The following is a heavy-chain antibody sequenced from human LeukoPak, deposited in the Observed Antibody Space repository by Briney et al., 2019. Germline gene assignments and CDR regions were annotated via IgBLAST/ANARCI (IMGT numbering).Heavy chain of an antibody. J-gene: IGHJ5*02. CDR1: GGSFSGYY. V-gene: IGHV4-34*01. D-gene: IGHD6-13*01. CDR2: INHSGST. CDR3: ARRRRAAAGRNWFDP. Sequence: PSETLSLTCAVYGGSFSGYYWSWIRQPPGKGLKWIGEINHSGSTNYSPSLKSRVTISVDTSKNQFSLKLSSVTAADTAVYYCARRRRAAAGRNWFDPWGQGTLVTVSS.